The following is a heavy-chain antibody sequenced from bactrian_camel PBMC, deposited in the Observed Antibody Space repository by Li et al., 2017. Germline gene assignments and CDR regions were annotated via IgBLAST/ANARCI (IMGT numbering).Heavy chain of an antibody. CDR1: GYTYSTRI. V-gene: IGHV3S31*01. D-gene: IGHD1*01. CDR3: AAGGYGQKNVRWTDFSG. CDR2: ITTGAGTT. J-gene: IGHJ6*01. Sequence: DVQLVESGGGSVQAGGSLRLSCAASGYTYSTRILAWFRQAPGKEREGVATITTGAGTTVYADSVKGRFTISQDTAKNTLYLQMDSLKPEDTAMYYCAAGGYGQKNVRWTDFSGWGQGTQVTVS.